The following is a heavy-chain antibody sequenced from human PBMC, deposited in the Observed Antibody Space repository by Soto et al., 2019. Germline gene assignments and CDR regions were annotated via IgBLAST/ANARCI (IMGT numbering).Heavy chain of an antibody. CDR1: GFTFSSYS. V-gene: IGHV3-48*01. D-gene: IGHD6-13*01. Sequence: EVQLVESGGGLVQPGGSLRLSCAASGFTFSSYSMNWVRQAPGKGLEWVSYISSSSSTIYYADSVKGRFTISRDNAKNSLYLQMNSLRAEDTAVYYCAREQGGAQLVPYYFDYWGQGTLVTVSS. J-gene: IGHJ4*02. CDR3: AREQGGAQLVPYYFDY. CDR2: ISSSSSTI.